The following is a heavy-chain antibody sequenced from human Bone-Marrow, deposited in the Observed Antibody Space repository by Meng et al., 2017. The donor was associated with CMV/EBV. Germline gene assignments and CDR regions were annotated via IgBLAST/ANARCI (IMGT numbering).Heavy chain of an antibody. CDR3: ARICVSGRACYHHDH. CDR1: GFTFSSYA. D-gene: IGHD2-15*01. J-gene: IGHJ4*02. Sequence: GESLKISCAASGFTFSSYAMHWVRQAPGKGLEWVANIKQDGSEKHYVDSVKGRFTISRDNAKNSLHLQVNSLRVEDTAVYYCARICVSGRACYHHDHWGQGTLVTVSS. CDR2: IKQDGSEK. V-gene: IGHV3-7*01.